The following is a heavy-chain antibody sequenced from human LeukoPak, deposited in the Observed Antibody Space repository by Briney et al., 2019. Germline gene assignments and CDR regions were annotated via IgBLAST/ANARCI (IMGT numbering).Heavy chain of an antibody. CDR3: ARGYSATYGRFDP. V-gene: IGHV4-59*01. J-gene: IGHJ5*02. CDR2: IYYTGNT. D-gene: IGHD1-26*01. Sequence: SETLSLTCTVSGGSISSYYWSLIRRPPGKGLEWIGYIYYTGNTNYNPSLKSRVTISVDTSKNQFSLKLTSVTAADTAVYFCARGYSATYGRFDPWGQGTLVTVSS. CDR1: GGSISSYY.